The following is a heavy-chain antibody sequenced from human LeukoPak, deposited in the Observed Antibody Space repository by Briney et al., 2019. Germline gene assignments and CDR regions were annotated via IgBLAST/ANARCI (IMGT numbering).Heavy chain of an antibody. D-gene: IGHD3-10*01. CDR3: AELARGPTARDY. V-gene: IGHV3-23*01. CDR1: GFTFSSYA. Sequence: PGGSLRLSCAASGFTFSSYAMSWVRQAPGKGLEWVSAISGSGGSTYYADSVKGRFTISRDNSKNALYLQMNSLRAEDTAVYYCAELARGPTARDYWGQGTLVTVSS. J-gene: IGHJ4*02. CDR2: ISGSGGST.